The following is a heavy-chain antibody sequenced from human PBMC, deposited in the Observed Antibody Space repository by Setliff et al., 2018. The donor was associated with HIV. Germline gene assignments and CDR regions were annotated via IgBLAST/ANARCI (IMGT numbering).Heavy chain of an antibody. D-gene: IGHD3-3*01. J-gene: IGHJ4*02. CDR2: IIPSGGST. CDR3: ARDGASGSGYYWADY. CDR1: GYTFTKSI. Sequence: ASVKVSCKASGYTFTKSIIHWVRQAPGQGLEWMGAIIPSGGSTGYAEKFQARATLTRDTSTSTVYMELSGLREEDTAVYYCARDGASGSGYYWADYWGQGTLVTSPQ. V-gene: IGHV1-46*01.